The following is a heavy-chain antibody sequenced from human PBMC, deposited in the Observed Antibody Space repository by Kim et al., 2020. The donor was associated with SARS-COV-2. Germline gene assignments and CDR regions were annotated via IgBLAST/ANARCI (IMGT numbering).Heavy chain of an antibody. CDR3: ARGGYYGSGSYYPPGYYYGMDV. CDR1: GGSISSGDYY. CDR2: IYYSGST. Sequence: SETLSLTCTVSGGSISSGDYYWSWIRQPPGKGLEWIGYIYYSGSTYYNPSLKSRVTISVDTSKNQFSLKLSSVTAADTAVYYCARGGYYGSGSYYPPGYYYGMDVWGQGTTVTVSS. V-gene: IGHV4-30-4*01. J-gene: IGHJ6*02. D-gene: IGHD3-10*01.